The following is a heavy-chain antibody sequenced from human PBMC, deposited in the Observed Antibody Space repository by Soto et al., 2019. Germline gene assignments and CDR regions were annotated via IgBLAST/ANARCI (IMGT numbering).Heavy chain of an antibody. Sequence: ASVKVSCKTSGFSFTSNHIHWLRQAPGQGLEWMGVINPSLGRANYAQKFQDRVAMTWDTSTTTVYMELSGLRSDDTAVYYCARAPYSSTSFFFDYWGQGALVTVSP. CDR3: ARAPYSSTSFFFDY. D-gene: IGHD6-6*01. J-gene: IGHJ4*02. V-gene: IGHV1-46*01. CDR1: GFSFTSNH. CDR2: INPSLGRA.